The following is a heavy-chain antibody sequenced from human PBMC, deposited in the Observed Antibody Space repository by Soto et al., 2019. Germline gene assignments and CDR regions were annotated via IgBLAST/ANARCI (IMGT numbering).Heavy chain of an antibody. D-gene: IGHD1-20*01. CDR3: ARLITGSLVDY. V-gene: IGHV3-53*01. CDR2: IYSGGST. CDR1: GFTVSSNY. Sequence: GGSLRLSCAASGFTVSSNYMSWVRQAPGKGLEWVSVIYSGGSTYYADSVKDRFTISRDNSKNTLYLQMNSLRAEDTAVYYCARLITGSLVDYWGQGTLVTVSS. J-gene: IGHJ4*02.